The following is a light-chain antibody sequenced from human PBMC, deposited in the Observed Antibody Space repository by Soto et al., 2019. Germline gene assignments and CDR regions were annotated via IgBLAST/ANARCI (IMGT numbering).Light chain of an antibody. Sequence: QSALTQPASVSGSPGQSITISCTGTSSDVGAYNYVSWYQQHPGKAPKLMIFEVSDRPAGVSNRFSGSKSGNTAYPTISGLQSEDEADYYCSSYTSSNTLVFGGGTKVTVL. CDR3: SSYTSSNTLV. J-gene: IGLJ2*01. V-gene: IGLV2-14*01. CDR1: SSDVGAYNY. CDR2: EVS.